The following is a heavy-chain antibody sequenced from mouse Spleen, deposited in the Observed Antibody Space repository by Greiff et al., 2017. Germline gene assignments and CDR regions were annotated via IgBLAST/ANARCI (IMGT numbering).Heavy chain of an antibody. V-gene: IGHV1-14*01. CDR1: GYTFTSYV. D-gene: IGHD2-2*01. CDR3: ARSDGYDGGFAY. Sequence: EVKVVESGPELVKPGASVKMSCKASGYTFTSYVMHWVKQKPGQGLEWIGYINPYNDGTKYNEKFKGKATLTSDKSSSTAYMELSSLTSEDSAVNYCARSDGYDGGFAYWGQGTLVTVSA. J-gene: IGHJ3*01. CDR2: INPYNDGT.